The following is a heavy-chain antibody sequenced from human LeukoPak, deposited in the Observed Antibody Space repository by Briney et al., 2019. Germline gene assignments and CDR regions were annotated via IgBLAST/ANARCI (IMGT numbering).Heavy chain of an antibody. J-gene: IGHJ4*02. CDR2: ITGSGGST. V-gene: IGHV3-23*01. CDR3: ASRPPSETYFAVLDY. D-gene: IGHD2-8*01. CDR1: GLTFSSHA. Sequence: GGSLRLSCVASGLTFSSHAMTWVRQTPGKGLEWVSGITGSGGSTYHAESVKGRSTISRDNSKNTLYLQMNNLRAEDTALYYCASRPPSETYFAVLDYWGQGTLVTVSS.